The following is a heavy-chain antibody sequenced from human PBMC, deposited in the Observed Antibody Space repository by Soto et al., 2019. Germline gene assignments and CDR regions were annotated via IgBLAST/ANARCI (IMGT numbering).Heavy chain of an antibody. CDR3: AKIWVFLGDYGDYRPGFFDS. CDR2: IYYSGST. D-gene: IGHD4-17*01. V-gene: IGHV4-59*01. CDR1: GGSISSYY. J-gene: IGHJ4*02. Sequence: SETLSLTCTVSGGSISSYYWSWIRQPPGKGLEWIGYIYYSGSTNYNPSLKSRVTISVDTSKNQFSLKLSSVTAADTAVYYCAKIWVFLGDYGDYRPGFFDSWGQGTLVTVSS.